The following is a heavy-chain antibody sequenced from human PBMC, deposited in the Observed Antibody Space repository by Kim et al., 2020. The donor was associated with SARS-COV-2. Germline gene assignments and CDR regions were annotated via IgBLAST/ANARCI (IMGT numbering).Heavy chain of an antibody. D-gene: IGHD6-19*01. J-gene: IGHJ4*02. CDR3: AREEEQSRGCIGDH. V-gene: IGHV3-33*01. CDR1: GFTFSRYG. CDR2: IWDDVSNI. Sequence: GGSLRLSCAASGFTFSRYGVHWVRQAPGKGPEWVAGIWDDVSNIYYGDSVKGRFTISRDNSKNTVYLQMNSLRAEDTAVYYCAREEEQSRGCIGDHWGQGTTVTVSS.